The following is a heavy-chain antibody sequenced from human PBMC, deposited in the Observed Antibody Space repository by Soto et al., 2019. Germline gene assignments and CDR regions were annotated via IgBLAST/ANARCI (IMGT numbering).Heavy chain of an antibody. CDR3: ARVPDY. CDR1: GGSITNNTYY. V-gene: IGHV4-39*07. J-gene: IGHJ4*02. CDR2: TYYTGNT. Sequence: SETLSLTCTVSGGSITNNTYYWGWIRQPPGKGLEWIGSTYYTGNTYYNPSLKSRVTMSIDTPNSQFSLKLTSVTAADTAGYYCARVPDYWGQGILVTVSS.